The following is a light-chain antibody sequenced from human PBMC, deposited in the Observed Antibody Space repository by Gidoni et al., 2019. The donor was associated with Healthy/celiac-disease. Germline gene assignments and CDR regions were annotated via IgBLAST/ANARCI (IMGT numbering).Light chain of an antibody. CDR3: QQYYSTPLT. CDR2: WAS. V-gene: IGKV4-1*01. CDR1: QSVSYSSNNKNY. J-gene: IGKJ4*01. Sequence: DIVMTQSPDSLAVSLGERATINCKSSQSVSYSSNNKNYLAWYQQKPGQPPKLLIYWASTRESGVPDRFSGSGSGTDLTLTISSLQAEDVAVYYCQQYYSTPLTFGGGTKVEIK.